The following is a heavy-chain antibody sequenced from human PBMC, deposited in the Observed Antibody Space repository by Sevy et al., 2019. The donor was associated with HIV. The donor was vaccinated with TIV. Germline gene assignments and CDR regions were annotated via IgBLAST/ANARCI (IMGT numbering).Heavy chain of an antibody. CDR1: GFSFSSYE. CDR2: ISNSCTTI. Sequence: GGSLRLSCAASGFSFSSYEMNWVRQAPGKGLEWVSYISNSCTTISYSDSVRGRFTISRDNARNLLYLQMNSLRAEDTAVYYCARDLPPSATTVAHFDCWGQGTLVTVSS. J-gene: IGHJ4*02. CDR3: ARDLPPSATTVAHFDC. D-gene: IGHD4-17*01. V-gene: IGHV3-48*03.